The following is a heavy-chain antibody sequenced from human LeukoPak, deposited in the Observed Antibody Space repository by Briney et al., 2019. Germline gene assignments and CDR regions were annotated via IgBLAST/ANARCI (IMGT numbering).Heavy chain of an antibody. J-gene: IGHJ6*02. D-gene: IGHD3-3*01. Sequence: GGSLRLSCAASGFTFSDYYMSWLRQAPGKGLEWVSYISSSGSTIYYADSVKGRFTISRDNAKNSLYLQMNSLRAEDTAVYYCARSYYDFWSGYLYYYGMDVWGQGTTVTVSS. CDR3: ARSYYDFWSGYLYYYGMDV. V-gene: IGHV3-11*01. CDR2: ISSSGSTI. CDR1: GFTFSDYY.